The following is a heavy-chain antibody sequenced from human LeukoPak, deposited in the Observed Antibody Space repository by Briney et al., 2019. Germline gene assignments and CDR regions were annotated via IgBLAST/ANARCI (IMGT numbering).Heavy chain of an antibody. CDR1: GFSFSSYW. CDR3: ARPAYPRHDSSGYYLE. D-gene: IGHD3-22*01. CDR2: IKEDGGEK. V-gene: IGHV3-7*01. J-gene: IGHJ4*02. Sequence: PGGSLRLSCAASGFSFSSYWMSWVRQAPGKGLEWVGNIKEDGGEKYYVDAVKGRFTISRDNAKNSLYLQMNSLRAEDTAVYYCARPAYPRHDSSGYYLEWGQGTLVTVPS.